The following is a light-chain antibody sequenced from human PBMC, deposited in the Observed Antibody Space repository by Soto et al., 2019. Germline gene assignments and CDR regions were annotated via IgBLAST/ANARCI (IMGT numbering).Light chain of an antibody. CDR1: QSVSSSY. Sequence: IVLTQSPGTLSLSPGERATLSFRASQSVSSSYLAWYQQKPGQAPRLLIYGASSRATGIPDRFSGSGSGTDFTLTISRLEPEDFAVYYCQQYGSSEIIFGQGTRLEI. CDR3: QQYGSSEII. V-gene: IGKV3-20*01. J-gene: IGKJ5*01. CDR2: GAS.